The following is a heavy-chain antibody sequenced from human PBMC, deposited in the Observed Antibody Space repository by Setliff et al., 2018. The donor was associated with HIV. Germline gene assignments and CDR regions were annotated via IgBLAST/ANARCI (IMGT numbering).Heavy chain of an antibody. Sequence: SETLSLTCTVSGGSITNYYWSWIRQPPGKGLQWIGYIYTSGSTNYNPSLKSRVTISVDTSKNQFSLKVSSVTAADTAVYYCARRGSYSSPETLWGLGTLVTVSS. CDR2: IYTSGST. J-gene: IGHJ4*02. CDR3: ARRGSYSSPETL. CDR1: GGSITNYY. V-gene: IGHV4-4*09. D-gene: IGHD1-26*01.